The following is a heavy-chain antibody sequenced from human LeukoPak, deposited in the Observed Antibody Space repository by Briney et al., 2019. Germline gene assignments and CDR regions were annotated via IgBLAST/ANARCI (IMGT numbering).Heavy chain of an antibody. CDR3: ARHYYASGSYYNDY. CDR1: GYSFSSYW. V-gene: IGHV5-51*01. CDR2: IYPGDSDT. D-gene: IGHD3-10*01. Sequence: GESLKISCKGSGYSFSSYWIGWVRQMPGKGLGWMGIIYPGDSDTRYSPSFQGQVTISADKSISTAYLQWSSLKASDTAVYYCARHYYASGSYYNDYWGQGTLVTVSS. J-gene: IGHJ4*02.